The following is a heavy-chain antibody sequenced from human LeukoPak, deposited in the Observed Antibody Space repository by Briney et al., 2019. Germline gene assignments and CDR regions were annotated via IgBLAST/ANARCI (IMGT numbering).Heavy chain of an antibody. CDR2: MNPNSGNT. Sequence: ASVKVSCKASGDTFIINDINWVRQATGQGLEWMGWMNPNSGNTGYAQNFQGRVAMTRNTSITTAYMELTDLRSEDTAVYYCARVTAAGTWTFDIWGQGTTVTVSS. CDR3: ARVTAAGTWTFDI. J-gene: IGHJ3*02. D-gene: IGHD6-13*01. V-gene: IGHV1-8*01. CDR1: GDTFIIND.